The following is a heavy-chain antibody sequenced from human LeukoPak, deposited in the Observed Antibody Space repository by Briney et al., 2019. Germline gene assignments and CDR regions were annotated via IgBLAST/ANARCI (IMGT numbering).Heavy chain of an antibody. CDR1: GFTFISYA. Sequence: GTSLRLSCAASGFTFISYAIHWVRQAPGEGLEWVAVISFHGTDSFYADSVKGRFTISRDNSKSTLYLQMSSMRVDDTAVYYCARRTALEQYFDYWGQGTLVTVSS. CDR3: ARRTALEQYFDY. CDR2: ISFHGTDS. D-gene: IGHD1/OR15-1a*01. J-gene: IGHJ4*02. V-gene: IGHV3-30*04.